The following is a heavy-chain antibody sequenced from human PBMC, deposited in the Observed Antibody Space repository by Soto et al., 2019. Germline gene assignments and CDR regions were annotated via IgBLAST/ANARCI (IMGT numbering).Heavy chain of an antibody. V-gene: IGHV3-33*01. D-gene: IGHD3-22*01. J-gene: IGHJ5*02. CDR2: IWYDGSNK. CDR1: GFIVSSYG. CDR3: ARDFRDYYDSSGYSWFDP. Sequence: QVQLEESGGGVVQPGRSLRLSCAASGFIVSSYGMHWVRQAPGKGLEWVAVIWYDGSNKYNADSVKGRFTISRDNSKNTLYLQMNSLRADDTAVYYCARDFRDYYDSSGYSWFDPWGQGTLVTVS.